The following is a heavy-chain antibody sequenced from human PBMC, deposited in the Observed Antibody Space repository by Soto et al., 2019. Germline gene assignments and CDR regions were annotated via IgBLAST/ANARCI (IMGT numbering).Heavy chain of an antibody. CDR2: IESGSRYK. CDR1: GFTFSDYY. D-gene: IGHD3-10*01. J-gene: IGHJ4*02. Sequence: QVQLVESGGVLVKPGGSLRLSCAASGFTFSDYYMSWFRRAPGKGLEWLSYIESGSRYKNYADSVKGRSTTSRDNAQNTRYFELNSLKVEDTATYFCAGGLLYGGDPPPSDYWGQGTGVTVSS. CDR3: AGGLLYGGDPPPSDY. V-gene: IGHV3-11*05.